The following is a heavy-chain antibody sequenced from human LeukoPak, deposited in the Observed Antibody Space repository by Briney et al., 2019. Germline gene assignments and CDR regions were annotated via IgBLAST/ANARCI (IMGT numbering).Heavy chain of an antibody. J-gene: IGHJ4*02. CDR2: IYYSGRS. CDR1: GGSIIDDHYY. Sequence: ETLSLTCTVSGGSIIDDHYYWGWIRQPPGKGLEWIGTIYYSGRSYYNPSLTSRVTMSADTSKNQFSLKLSSVTAADTAVYYCARALEATTFDYWGQGILVTVSS. D-gene: IGHD1-26*01. CDR3: ARALEATTFDY. V-gene: IGHV4-39*07.